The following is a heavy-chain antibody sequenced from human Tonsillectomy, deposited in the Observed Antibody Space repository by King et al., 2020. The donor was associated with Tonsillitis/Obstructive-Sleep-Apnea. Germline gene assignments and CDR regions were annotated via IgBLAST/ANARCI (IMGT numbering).Heavy chain of an antibody. D-gene: IGHD4-17*01. J-gene: IGHJ6*02. V-gene: IGHV1-2*02. Sequence: VQLVESGAEVKKPGASVKVSCKASGYTFTGYYMHWVRQAPGQGLEWMGWINPNSGGTNYAQKFQGRVTMTRDTSISTAYMELSRLRSDDTAMYYCARKPLPAARYGHSYYYYYIIDVWGQGTTVTVSS. CDR1: GYTFTGYY. CDR2: INPNSGGT. CDR3: ARKPLPAARYGHSYYYYYIIDV.